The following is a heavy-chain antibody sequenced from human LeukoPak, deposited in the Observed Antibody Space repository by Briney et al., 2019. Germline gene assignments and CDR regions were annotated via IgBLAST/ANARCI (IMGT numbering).Heavy chain of an antibody. D-gene: IGHD2/OR15-2a*01. CDR2: INHSGST. J-gene: IGHJ4*02. Sequence: SETLSLTCAVYGGSFSGYYWSWIRQPPGKGLEWIGEINHSGSTNYNPSLKSRVTISVDTSKNQFSLKLSSVTAADTAVYYCALNLFLGGDYWGQGTLVTVSS. CDR3: ALNLFLGGDY. V-gene: IGHV4-34*01. CDR1: GGSFSGYY.